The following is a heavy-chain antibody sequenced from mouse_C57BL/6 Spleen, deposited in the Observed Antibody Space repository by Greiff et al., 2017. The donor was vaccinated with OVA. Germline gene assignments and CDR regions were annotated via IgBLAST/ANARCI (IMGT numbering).Heavy chain of an antibody. CDR2: ISYDGSN. CDR1: GYSITSGYY. Sequence: EVQVVESGPGLVKPSQSLSLTCSVTGYSITSGYYWNWIRQFPGNKLEWMGYISYDGSNNYNPSLKNRISITRDTSKNQFFLKLNSVTTEDTATYYCASWAITTVVATDYFDYWGQGTTLTVSS. CDR3: ASWAITTVVATDYFDY. V-gene: IGHV3-6*01. J-gene: IGHJ2*01. D-gene: IGHD1-1*01.